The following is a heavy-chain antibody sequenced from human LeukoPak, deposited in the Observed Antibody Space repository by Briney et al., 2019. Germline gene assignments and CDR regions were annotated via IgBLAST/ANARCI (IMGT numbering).Heavy chain of an antibody. CDR2: IGVGGTT. CDR1: GFTFSSYG. V-gene: IGHV3-23*01. J-gene: IGHJ5*02. D-gene: IGHD3-22*01. CDR3: AKTQGYYES. Sequence: GGSLRLSCVASGFTFSSYGMSWVRQAPGKGLEWVSGIGVGGTTYYADSVKGRFTISRDTSKNTLYLQMNSLRAEDTAVYYCAKTQGYYESWGQGTLVTVSS.